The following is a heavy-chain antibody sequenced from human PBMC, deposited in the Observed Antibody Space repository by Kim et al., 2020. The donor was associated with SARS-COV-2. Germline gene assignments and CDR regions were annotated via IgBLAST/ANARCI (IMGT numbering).Heavy chain of an antibody. D-gene: IGHD3-10*01. CDR2: IIPIFGTA. J-gene: IGHJ4*02. CDR1: GGTFSSYA. Sequence: SVKVSCKASGGTFSSYAISWVRQAPGQGLEWMGGIIPIFGTANYAQKFQGRVTITADESTCTAYMELSSLRSEDTAVYYCARAVRELWFEQNYFDYWGQGTLVTVSS. V-gene: IGHV1-69*13. CDR3: ARAVRELWFEQNYFDY.